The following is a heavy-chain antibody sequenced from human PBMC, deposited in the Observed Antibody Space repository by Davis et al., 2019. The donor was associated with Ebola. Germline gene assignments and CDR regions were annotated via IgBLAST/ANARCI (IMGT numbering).Heavy chain of an antibody. V-gene: IGHV4-34*01. CDR1: GGSFTDYF. CDR3: ARPRYITIFGVVHGMDV. CDR2: TSHHPDYT. Sequence: SETLSPTCAVYGGSFTDYFWSWIRQPPGKGLEWIGETSHHPDYTNYSPSFGGRVTISVDSSKNQFSLKIHSVTAADTAVYYCARPRYITIFGVVHGMDVWGQGTTVTVSS. D-gene: IGHD3-3*01. J-gene: IGHJ6*02.